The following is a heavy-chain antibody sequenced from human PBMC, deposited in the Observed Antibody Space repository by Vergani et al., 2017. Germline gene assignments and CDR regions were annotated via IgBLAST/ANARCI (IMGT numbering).Heavy chain of an antibody. D-gene: IGHD1-26*01. CDR2: ISGSGVSA. CDR3: ASRIVGATALSY. V-gene: IGHV3-23*01. J-gene: IGHJ4*02. Sequence: EVQLLESGGGLVQPGGSLRLTCAASEFTFSNYAMNWVRQAPGKGLEWVSGISGSGVSAYYTDSVKGRFTISRDNSKNMLFLQMNSLRAEDTAVYYCASRIVGATALSYWGQGTLVTVSS. CDR1: EFTFSNYA.